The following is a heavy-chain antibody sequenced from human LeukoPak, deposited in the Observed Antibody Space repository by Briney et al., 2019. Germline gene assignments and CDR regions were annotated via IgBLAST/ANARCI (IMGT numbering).Heavy chain of an antibody. V-gene: IGHV3-48*03. J-gene: IGHJ4*02. CDR2: ISSSGSTI. CDR1: GFTFSSYD. Sequence: PGGSLRLSCAASGFTFSSYDMNWVRQAPGKGLEWVSYISSSGSTIYYADSVKGRFTISRDNAKNSLYLQMNSLRAEDTAVYYCARRITIFGTLYYFDYWGQGTLVTVSS. CDR3: ARRITIFGTLYYFDY. D-gene: IGHD3-3*01.